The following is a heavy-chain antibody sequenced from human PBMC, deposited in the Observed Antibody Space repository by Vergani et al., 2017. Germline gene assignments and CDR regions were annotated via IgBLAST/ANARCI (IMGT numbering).Heavy chain of an antibody. Sequence: QVQLEESGPGLVKPSETLSLTCTVSGGSISSSSYYWGWIRQPPGKGLEWIGRIYYSGSTYYNPSLKSRVTISVDTSKNQFPLKLSSVTAADTAVYYCARQALIAAAGTRYIDYWGQGTLVTVSS. CDR2: IYYSGST. CDR3: ARQALIAAAGTRYIDY. CDR1: GGSISSSSYY. V-gene: IGHV4-39*01. J-gene: IGHJ4*02. D-gene: IGHD6-13*01.